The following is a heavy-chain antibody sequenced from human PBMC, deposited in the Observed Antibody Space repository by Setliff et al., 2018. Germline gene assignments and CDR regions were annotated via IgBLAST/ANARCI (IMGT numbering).Heavy chain of an antibody. CDR1: GYTFSHSG. CDR3: SRLVRYCSKTTCQTASGAEL. Sequence: ASVKVSCKASGYTFSHSGITWVRQAPGQGLEWMGWISVYTGNTNYAPKLQGRVTMTTDASASTAYMELRGLTSDDTAVYYCSRLVRYCSKTTCQTASGAELWGQGTLVTVSS. V-gene: IGHV1-18*01. CDR2: ISVYTGNT. D-gene: IGHD2-8*01. J-gene: IGHJ4*02.